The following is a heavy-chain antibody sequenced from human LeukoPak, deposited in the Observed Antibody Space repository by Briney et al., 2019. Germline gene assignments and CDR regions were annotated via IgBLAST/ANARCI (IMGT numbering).Heavy chain of an antibody. CDR1: GGSISSYY. V-gene: IGHV4-59*01. J-gene: IGHJ4*02. CDR3: ARALTGYHSPIDY. CDR2: IYYSGST. D-gene: IGHD3-9*01. Sequence: SETLSLTCTVSGGSISSYYWSWIRQPPGKGLEWIGYIYYSGSTNYNPSLKSRVTISVDTSKNQFSPKLSSVTAADTAVYYCARALTGYHSPIDYWGQGTLVTVSS.